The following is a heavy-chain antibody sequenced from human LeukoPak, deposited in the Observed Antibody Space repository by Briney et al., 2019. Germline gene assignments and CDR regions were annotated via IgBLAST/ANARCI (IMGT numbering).Heavy chain of an antibody. J-gene: IGHJ4*02. Sequence: VASVKVSSKASGCTFTSYYMHWVRQAPGQGLEWMGIINPSGGSTSYAQKFQGRVTMTRDTSTSTVYMELSSLRSEDTAVYYCARGDYEGHFDYWGQGTLVTVSS. CDR2: INPSGGST. CDR1: GCTFTSYY. V-gene: IGHV1-46*01. CDR3: ARGDYEGHFDY. D-gene: IGHD4-17*01.